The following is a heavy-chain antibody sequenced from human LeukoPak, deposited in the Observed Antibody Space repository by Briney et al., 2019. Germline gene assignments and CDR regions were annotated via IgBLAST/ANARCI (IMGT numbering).Heavy chain of an antibody. CDR2: IFNGGST. CDR1: GFAVSSNH. J-gene: IGHJ3*02. D-gene: IGHD2-2*02. CDR3: AKALRPYCSSTSCYTAFDI. Sequence: PGGSLRLSCAASGFAVSSNHMNWVRQAPGKGLEWVSVIFNGGSTYYADSVKGRFTISRDNSKNTLYLQMNSLRAEDTAVYYCAKALRPYCSSTSCYTAFDIWGQGTMVTVSS. V-gene: IGHV3-53*01.